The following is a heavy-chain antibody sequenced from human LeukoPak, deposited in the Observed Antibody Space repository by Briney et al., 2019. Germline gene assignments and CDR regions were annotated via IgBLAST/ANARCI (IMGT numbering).Heavy chain of an antibody. V-gene: IGHV3-23*01. CDR1: GFTFSSYA. J-gene: IGHJ6*02. CDR2: ISGSADRT. CDR3: AKDNVGVTELPSGGLDYGMDV. Sequence: PGGSLRLSCAASGFTFSSYAMSWVRQAPGKGLEWVSSISGSADRTYYADSVKGRFTISRDNSKETLLLQMNSLRAEDTTLYYCAKDNVGVTELPSGGLDYGMDVWGQGTTVTVSS. D-gene: IGHD2-15*01.